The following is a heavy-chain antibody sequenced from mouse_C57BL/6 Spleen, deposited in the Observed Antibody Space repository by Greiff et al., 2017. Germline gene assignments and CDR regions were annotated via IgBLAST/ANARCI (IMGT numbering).Heavy chain of an antibody. D-gene: IGHD1-1*01. CDR2: IYPGDGDT. CDR3: ARRITTVVATYYYYAMDY. V-gene: IGHV1-82*01. Sequence: QVQLQQSGPELVKPGASVKISCKASGYAFSSSWMNWVKQRPGKGLERIGRIYPGDGDTNYNGKFKGKATLTADNSSSTAYMQLSSLTSEDSAVYFCARRITTVVATYYYYAMDYWGQGTSVTVSS. CDR1: GYAFSSSW. J-gene: IGHJ4*01.